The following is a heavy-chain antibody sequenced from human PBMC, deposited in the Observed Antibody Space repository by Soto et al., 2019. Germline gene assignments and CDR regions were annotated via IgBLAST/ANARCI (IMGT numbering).Heavy chain of an antibody. CDR1: GYTFTSYY. CDR3: ATIHYGGNSVGLNY. J-gene: IGHJ4*02. CDR2: INPSGGST. Sequence: QVQLVQSGAEVKKPGASVKVSCKASGYTFTSYYMHWVRQAPGQGLEWMGIINPSGGSTSYAQKFQGRITMTREKSTRTVYMELSSLRSEDTAVYYCATIHYGGNSVGLNYWGQGTLVTVSS. D-gene: IGHD4-17*01. V-gene: IGHV1-46*01.